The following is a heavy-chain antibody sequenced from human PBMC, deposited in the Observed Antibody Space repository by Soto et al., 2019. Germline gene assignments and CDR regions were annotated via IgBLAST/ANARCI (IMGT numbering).Heavy chain of an antibody. CDR2: ISFDGSNE. CDR1: GFTFSHYG. Sequence: QVQLVESGGGVVQPGRSLRLSCAASGFTFSHYGMHWVRQAPGKGLEWVAVISFDGSNEFYADSVQGRFTISRDSSRYTLDLEMNSLTAEDTAVYYCAKDRLVGCGGDCHYDHWGQGTLVTVS. D-gene: IGHD2-21*02. V-gene: IGHV3-30*18. CDR3: AKDRLVGCGGDCHYDH. J-gene: IGHJ4*02.